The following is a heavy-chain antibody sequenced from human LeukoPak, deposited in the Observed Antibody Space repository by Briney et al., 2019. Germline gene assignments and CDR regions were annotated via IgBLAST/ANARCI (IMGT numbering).Heavy chain of an antibody. CDR3: AKQYCSGGSCYDY. D-gene: IGHD2-15*01. Sequence: GGSLRLSCAASGFTFSSYAMSWVRQAPGKGLEWVSAISGSGGSTYYADSVKGRFTTSRDNSKNTLYLQMNSLRAEDTAVYYCAKQYCSGGSCYDYWGQGTLVTVSS. CDR1: GFTFSSYA. J-gene: IGHJ4*02. V-gene: IGHV3-23*01. CDR2: ISGSGGST.